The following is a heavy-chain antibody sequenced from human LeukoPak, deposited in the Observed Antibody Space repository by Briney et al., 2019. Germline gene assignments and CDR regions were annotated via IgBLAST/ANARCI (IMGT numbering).Heavy chain of an antibody. J-gene: IGHJ4*02. CDR2: IYSGGST. CDR1: GFTVSSNY. Sequence: PGGSLRLSCAASGFTVSSNYMSWVRQAPGKGLEWVSVIYSGGSTYYADSVKGRFTISRDNSKNTLYLQMNSLRAEDTAVYYCARDEEYCSGGSCYAYDYWGQGTLVTVSS. CDR3: ARDEEYCSGGSCYAYDY. V-gene: IGHV3-53*01. D-gene: IGHD2-15*01.